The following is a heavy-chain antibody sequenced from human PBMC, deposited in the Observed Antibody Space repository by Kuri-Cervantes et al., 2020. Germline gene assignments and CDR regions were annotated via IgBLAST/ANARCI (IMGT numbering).Heavy chain of an antibody. CDR3: ARGTDYYGSNGMDV. J-gene: IGHJ6*02. D-gene: IGHD3-10*01. Sequence: GGSLRLSCAASGLTFSSYSMNWVRQAPGKGLEWVSSISSSSSYIYYADSVKGRFTISRDNAKNSLYLQMNSLRAEDTAVYYCARGTDYYGSNGMDVWGQGTTVTVSS. V-gene: IGHV3-21*01. CDR1: GLTFSSYS. CDR2: ISSSSSYI.